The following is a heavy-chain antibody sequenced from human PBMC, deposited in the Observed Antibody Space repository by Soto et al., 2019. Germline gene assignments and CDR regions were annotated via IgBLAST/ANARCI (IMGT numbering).Heavy chain of an antibody. CDR1: GGSISSSNW. Sequence: SETLSLTCAVSGGSISSSNWWSWVRQPPGKGLEWIGEIYHSGSTNYNPSLKSRVTISVDKSKKQFSLKLSSVTAADTAVYYCASWYYYDNPRAFDNWGQGTMVTVSS. V-gene: IGHV4-4*02. D-gene: IGHD3-22*01. J-gene: IGHJ3*02. CDR3: ASWYYYDNPRAFDN. CDR2: IYHSGST.